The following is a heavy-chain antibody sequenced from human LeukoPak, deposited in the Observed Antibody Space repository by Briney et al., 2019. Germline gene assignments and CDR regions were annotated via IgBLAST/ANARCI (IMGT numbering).Heavy chain of an antibody. CDR2: ISHDGFNQ. V-gene: IGHV3-30*04. D-gene: IGHD6-6*01. Sequence: PGGSLRLSCAATGFTFSDHAVHWVRQAPGKGLEWVAVISHDGFNQKHADSVKGRFTVSRDNSENMQFLQMNALRPEDTAVYYCARDGAARLLRYYYCMDVWGKGTTVTVS. CDR3: ARDGAARLLRYYYCMDV. J-gene: IGHJ6*03. CDR1: GFTFSDHA.